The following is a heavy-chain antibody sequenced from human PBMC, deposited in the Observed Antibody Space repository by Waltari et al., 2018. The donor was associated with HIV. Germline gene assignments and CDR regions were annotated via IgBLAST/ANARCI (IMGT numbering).Heavy chain of an antibody. V-gene: IGHV3-53*01. CDR2: IYDGGSR. D-gene: IGHD1-26*01. J-gene: IGHJ6*02. CDR3: ARDPRSSGYYGVDV. CDR1: GFTVSSNY. Sequence: EVQLVESGGGLIETGGSLRLSCAASGFTVSSNYMSWVRQAPGKGLEGVSVIYDGGSRYYADSVKGRFTISRDNSKNTVSLHMSSLRAEDTAVYYCARDPRSSGYYGVDVWGQGTAVTVSS.